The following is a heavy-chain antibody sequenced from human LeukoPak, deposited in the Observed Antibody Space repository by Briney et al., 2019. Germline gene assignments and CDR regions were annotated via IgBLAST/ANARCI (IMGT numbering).Heavy chain of an antibody. Sequence: GGSLRLSCAASGFTFSTYAMSWVRQAPGKGLEWVSVISGSGGSPYYADSVKGRFTISRDNSKNTLYLQMNSLRAEDMGVYYCAKGGSVAAPDDAFDVWGQGTMVTVSS. CDR3: AKGGSVAAPDDAFDV. D-gene: IGHD5/OR15-5a*01. CDR2: ISGSGGSP. V-gene: IGHV3-23*01. J-gene: IGHJ3*01. CDR1: GFTFSTYA.